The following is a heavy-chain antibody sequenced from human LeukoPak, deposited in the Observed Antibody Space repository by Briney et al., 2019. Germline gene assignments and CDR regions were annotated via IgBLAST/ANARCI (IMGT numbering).Heavy chain of an antibody. CDR3: ARAVSVVPGEPSERYFDY. Sequence: SETLSLICTVSGGSISSGGYYWSWIRQHPGKGLEWIGYIYYSGSTYYNPSLKSRVTISVDTSKNQFSLKLSSVTAADTAVYYCARAVSVVPGEPSERYFDYWGQGTLVTVSS. V-gene: IGHV4-31*03. J-gene: IGHJ4*02. D-gene: IGHD2-2*01. CDR1: GGSISSGGYY. CDR2: IYYSGST.